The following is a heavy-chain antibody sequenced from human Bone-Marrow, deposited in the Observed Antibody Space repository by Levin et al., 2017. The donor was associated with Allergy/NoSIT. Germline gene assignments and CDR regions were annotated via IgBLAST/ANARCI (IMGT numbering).Heavy chain of an antibody. D-gene: IGHD3-22*01. CDR2: ISGSASST. J-gene: IGHJ1*01. V-gene: IGHV3-23*01. Sequence: PGGSLRLSCAASGFTFSNYAMSWVRQAPGKGLEWVSTISGSASSTYYADSVKGRFTISRDNSKNTLYLQMNSLRAEDTAIYYCAKEAFGYWSEYFQHWGQGTLVTVSS. CDR3: AKEAFGYWSEYFQH. CDR1: GFTFSNYA.